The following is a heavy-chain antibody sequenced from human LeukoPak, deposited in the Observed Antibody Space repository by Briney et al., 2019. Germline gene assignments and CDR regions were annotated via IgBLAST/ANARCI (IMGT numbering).Heavy chain of an antibody. Sequence: ASVKVSCKASGYTFTSYGISWVRQAPGQGLEWMGWINPNSGGTNYAQKFQDRVTMTRDTSISTAYMELSRLRSDDTAVYYCARARLTISGVPPARDVFDIWGQGTMAIVSS. CDR2: INPNSGGT. J-gene: IGHJ3*02. CDR1: GYTFTSYG. D-gene: IGHD3-3*01. V-gene: IGHV1-2*02. CDR3: ARARLTISGVPPARDVFDI.